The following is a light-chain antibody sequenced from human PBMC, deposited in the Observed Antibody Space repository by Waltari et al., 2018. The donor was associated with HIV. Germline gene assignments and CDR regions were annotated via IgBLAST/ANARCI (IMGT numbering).Light chain of an antibody. CDR2: GAS. Sequence: EIVLTQSPDTLSLSPGERVTLSCRASQYVSGAYLAWYQQKPGQAPRLLSYGASSRATGIPDRFSVSGSGTDFTLTVSRLEPEDVAVYYCQQYGTSPPWTFGQGTKVEIK. CDR1: QYVSGAY. J-gene: IGKJ1*01. V-gene: IGKV3-20*01. CDR3: QQYGTSPPWT.